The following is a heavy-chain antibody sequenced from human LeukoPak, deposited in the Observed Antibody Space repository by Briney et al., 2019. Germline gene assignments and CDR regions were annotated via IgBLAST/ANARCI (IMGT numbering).Heavy chain of an antibody. J-gene: IGHJ5*02. V-gene: IGHV4-61*02. Sequence: PSQTLSLTCTVSGGSISSGSYYWSWIRQPAGRGLEWIGRIYTSGSTNYNPSLKSRVTISVDTSKNQFSLKLSSVTAADTAVYYCARDDYSNNNWFDPWGQGTLVTVSS. CDR3: ARDDYSNNNWFDP. D-gene: IGHD4-11*01. CDR1: GGSISSGSYY. CDR2: IYTSGST.